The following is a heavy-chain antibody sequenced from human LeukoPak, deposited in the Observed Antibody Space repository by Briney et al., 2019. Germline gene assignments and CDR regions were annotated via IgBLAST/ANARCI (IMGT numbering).Heavy chain of an antibody. CDR1: GFTFSDYY. Sequence: GGSLRLSCAASGFTFSDYYMSWIRQAPGKGLEWVSYISSSGSTIYYADPVKGRFTISRGNAKNSLYLQMNSLRAEDTAVYYCARRADSGYDSEKNWFDPWGQGTLVTVSS. CDR3: ARRADSGYDSEKNWFDP. V-gene: IGHV3-11*01. CDR2: ISSSGSTI. J-gene: IGHJ5*02. D-gene: IGHD5-12*01.